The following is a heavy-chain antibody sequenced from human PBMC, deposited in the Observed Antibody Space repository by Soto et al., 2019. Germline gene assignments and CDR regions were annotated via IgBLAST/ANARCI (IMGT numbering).Heavy chain of an antibody. CDR1: GDSVSSDSYY. D-gene: IGHD3-3*01. J-gene: IGHJ5*02. CDR3: AREGGVLRLSNWLDP. Sequence: QLQLQESGPGLVKPSETLSLTCTVSGDSVSSDSYYWSWIRQPPGKRLGWIGYISHSGSTSYNPSLQSRVSMSIDTSKNQFFLELSSVTAADTAIYYCAREGGVLRLSNWLDPWGQGTLVTVSA. V-gene: IGHV4-61*01. CDR2: ISHSGST.